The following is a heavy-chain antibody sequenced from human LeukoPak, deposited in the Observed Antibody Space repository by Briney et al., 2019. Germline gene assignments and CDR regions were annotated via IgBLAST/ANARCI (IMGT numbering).Heavy chain of an antibody. CDR2: ISGSGGST. CDR1: RFTFSSYS. J-gene: IGHJ2*01. V-gene: IGHV3-23*01. CDR3: AKDAVTSPFWYFDL. D-gene: IGHD4-17*01. Sequence: GGSLRLSCAAPRFTFSSYSMNWVRQAPGKGLEWVSGISGSGGSTYYADSVKGRFTISRDNSKNTLYLQMNSLRAEDTAIYYCAKDAVTSPFWYFDLWGRGTLVTVSS.